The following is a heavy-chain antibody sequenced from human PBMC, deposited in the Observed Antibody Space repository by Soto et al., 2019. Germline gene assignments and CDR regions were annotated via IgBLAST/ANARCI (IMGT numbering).Heavy chain of an antibody. D-gene: IGHD6-19*01. V-gene: IGHV1-3*01. CDR2: INAGNGNT. CDR3: PSVLSGWYWLEY. J-gene: IGHJ4*02. CDR1: GYTFTSYA. Sequence: QVQLVQSGAEVKKPGASVKVSCKASGYTFTSYAMHWVRQAPGQRLEWMGWINAGNGNTKYSQKFQGRVTITRDTSPTTAYRALITLTSEVRTVYFCPSVLSGWYWLEYWGQGALVTVSS.